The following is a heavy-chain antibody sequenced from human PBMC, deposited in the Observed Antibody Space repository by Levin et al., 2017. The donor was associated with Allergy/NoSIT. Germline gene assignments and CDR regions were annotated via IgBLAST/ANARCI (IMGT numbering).Heavy chain of an antibody. CDR2: IYRGESS. Sequence: KPSETLSLTCAVSGASISRSHWWSWVRQSPGKGLEWIGEIYRGESSDYNPSLKSRVSISVDLSQNQFSLRLASVTAADTAFYYCARAPGRFGGFDSWGQGILVTVSS. CDR1: GASISRSHW. V-gene: IGHV4-4*02. CDR3: ARAPGRFGGFDS. D-gene: IGHD4-23*01. J-gene: IGHJ4*02.